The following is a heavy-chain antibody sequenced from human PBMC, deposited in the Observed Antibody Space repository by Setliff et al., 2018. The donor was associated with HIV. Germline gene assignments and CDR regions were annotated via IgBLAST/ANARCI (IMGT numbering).Heavy chain of an antibody. Sequence: GASVKVSCKASGGTFRSKGISWVRQAPGQGLEWMGGIIPIFGTPDYADSVKGRFTISRDNSEGTLYLKANSLRIEDTAMYYCARGGGGSGRYELDLWGQGTMVTVSS. D-gene: IGHD3-10*01. V-gene: IGHV1-69*05. CDR2: IIPIFGTP. CDR1: GGTFRSKG. J-gene: IGHJ5*02. CDR3: ARGGGGSGRYELDL.